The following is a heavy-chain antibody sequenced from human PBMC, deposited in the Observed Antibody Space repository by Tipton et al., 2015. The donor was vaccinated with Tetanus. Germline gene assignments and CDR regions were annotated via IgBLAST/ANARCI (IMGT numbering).Heavy chain of an antibody. CDR1: GFLFSNFA. CDR2: ITGSGSSP. CDR3: VKSSGFSMNIGGDYFDN. Sequence: SLRLSCAASGFLFSNFAVSWVRQAPGRGLEWVSGITGSGSSPYCAESVKGRFTISRDNSGNTLSLQMTSLSAEDTAIYYCVKSSGFSMNIGGDYFDNWGQGALVTVSS. V-gene: IGHV3-23*01. D-gene: IGHD2/OR15-2a*01. J-gene: IGHJ4*02.